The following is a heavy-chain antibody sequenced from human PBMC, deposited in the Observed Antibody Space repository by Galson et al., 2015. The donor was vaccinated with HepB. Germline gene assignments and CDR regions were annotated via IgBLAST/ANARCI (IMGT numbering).Heavy chain of an antibody. J-gene: IGHJ3*02. CDR3: AILGWDDAFDI. CDR1: GFTFSSYA. V-gene: IGHV3-64*01. D-gene: IGHD6-19*01. CDR2: ISSNGGST. Sequence: SLRLSCAASGFTFSSYAMHWVRQAPGKGLEYVSAISSNGGSTYYANSVKGRFTISRDNSKNTLYLQMGSLRAEDMAVYYCAILGWDDAFDIWGQGTMVTVSS.